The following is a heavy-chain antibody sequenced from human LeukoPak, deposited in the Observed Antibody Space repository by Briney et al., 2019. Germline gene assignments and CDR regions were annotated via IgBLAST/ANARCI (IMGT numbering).Heavy chain of an antibody. CDR1: GYSFTTYW. CDR2: IYPGDSDA. V-gene: IGHV5-51*01. J-gene: IGHJ4*02. CDR3: ARLYRGQQLALYYFDY. Sequence: GESLKISCQASGYSFTTYWIAWVRQMPGKDLEWMGIIYPGDSDARYSPSFQGQVTFSADKSISTAYLQWSSLKASDTAMYYCARLYRGQQLALYYFDYWGQGTLVTVSS. D-gene: IGHD6-13*01.